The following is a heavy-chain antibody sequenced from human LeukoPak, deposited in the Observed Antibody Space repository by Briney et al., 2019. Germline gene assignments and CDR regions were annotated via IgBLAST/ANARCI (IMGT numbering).Heavy chain of an antibody. Sequence: GASVKVSCKASGGTFSSYAISWVRQAPGQGLEWMGGIIPIFGTANYAQKFQGRVTITADKSTSTAYMELSSLRSEDTAVYYCARRSFSDYGGNSDAFDIWGQGTMVTVSS. CDR3: ARRSFSDYGGNSDAFDI. D-gene: IGHD4-23*01. J-gene: IGHJ3*02. CDR1: GGTFSSYA. CDR2: IIPIFGTA. V-gene: IGHV1-69*06.